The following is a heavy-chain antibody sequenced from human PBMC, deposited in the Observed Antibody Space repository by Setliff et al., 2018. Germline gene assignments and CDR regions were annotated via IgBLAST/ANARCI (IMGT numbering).Heavy chain of an antibody. D-gene: IGHD2-8*01. V-gene: IGHV1-18*01. J-gene: IGHJ4*02. Sequence: ASVKVSCKTSGYTFNDYGITWVRQVPGQGLEWMGWISSYTGKTYYAEKLQGRVTLTTDTSTSTAYLDLRSLESDDTAVYYCSRLVRFCTKTACQRLSGGEFWGQGALVTVSS. CDR2: ISSYTGKT. CDR1: GYTFNDYG. CDR3: SRLVRFCTKTACQRLSGGEF.